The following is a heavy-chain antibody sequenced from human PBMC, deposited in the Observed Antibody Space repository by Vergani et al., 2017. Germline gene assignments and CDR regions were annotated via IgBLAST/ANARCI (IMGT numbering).Heavy chain of an antibody. V-gene: IGHV1-8*01. CDR2: MNPNSGNT. D-gene: IGHD6-19*01. CDR1: GYTFTSYD. J-gene: IGHJ4*02. Sequence: QVQLVQSGAEVKKPGASVKVSCKASGYTFTSYDINWVRQATGQGLEWMGWMNPNSGNTGYAQKFQGRVTMTRNTAISTAYMELSSLRSEYTAVYYCARGLNRYIAVAGRGLGYWGQGTLVTVSS. CDR3: ARGLNRYIAVAGRGLGY.